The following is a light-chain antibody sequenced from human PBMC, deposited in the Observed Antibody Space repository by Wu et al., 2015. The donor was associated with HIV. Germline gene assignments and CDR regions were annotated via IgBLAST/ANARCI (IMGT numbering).Light chain of an antibody. Sequence: EIVMTQSPATLSVSPGERATLSCRASQTINNNLAWYQQKLGQPPRLLIFGASTRATGIPVRFSGSGSGTDFILTINSLQSEDFAVYYCQQYNNWPWYSFGQGTKLEIK. CDR2: GAS. CDR1: QTINNN. V-gene: IGKV3-15*01. CDR3: QQYNNWPWYS. J-gene: IGKJ2*03.